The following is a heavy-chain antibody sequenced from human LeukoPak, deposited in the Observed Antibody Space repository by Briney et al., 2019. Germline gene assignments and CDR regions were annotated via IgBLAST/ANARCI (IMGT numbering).Heavy chain of an antibody. V-gene: IGHV3-72*01. Sequence: GGSLRLSCAASGFSFSVYYMAWVRQAPGKGLEWVGLSRNKENRYSTEYGASVKGRVTISRDDSKNLMYLEMKSLKREDTAVYYCVGGYDYWGQGTLVTVSS. J-gene: IGHJ4*02. D-gene: IGHD2-15*01. CDR2: SRNKENRYST. CDR1: GFSFSVYY. CDR3: VGGYDY.